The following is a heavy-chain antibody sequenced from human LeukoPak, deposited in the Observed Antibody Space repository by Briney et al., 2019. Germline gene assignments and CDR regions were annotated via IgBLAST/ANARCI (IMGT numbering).Heavy chain of an antibody. CDR1: GGSISSYY. CDR3: RGRNTFGFDY. Sequence: SETLSLTCTVSGGSISSYYWSWIRQPAGKGLEWIGRIYTSGSTNYNPSLKSRVTMSVGTSKNQFSLKLSSVTAADTAVYYCRGRNTFGFDYWGQGTLVTVSS. D-gene: IGHD1-26*01. CDR2: IYTSGST. V-gene: IGHV4-4*07. J-gene: IGHJ4*02.